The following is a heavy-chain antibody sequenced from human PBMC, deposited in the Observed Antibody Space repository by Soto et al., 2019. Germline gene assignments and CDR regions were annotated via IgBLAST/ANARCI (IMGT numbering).Heavy chain of an antibody. J-gene: IGHJ3*01. D-gene: IGHD3-10*01. CDR1: GFTFRNYA. Sequence: EVQLLESGGGLVQPGGSLRLSCAASGFTFRNYAMSWVRQAPGKGLEWVSAITGSGGNTYYPDSVKGRFTISRDNSKNTLYLQMNRLRAEDTAVYYCAKDGGITMVQRLNFVPDAFDLWGQGTMVTVSS. CDR3: AKDGGITMVQRLNFVPDAFDL. CDR2: ITGSGGNT. V-gene: IGHV3-23*01.